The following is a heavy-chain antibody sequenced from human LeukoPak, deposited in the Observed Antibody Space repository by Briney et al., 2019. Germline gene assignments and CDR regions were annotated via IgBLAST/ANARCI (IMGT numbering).Heavy chain of an antibody. CDR1: GFTFSRYW. V-gene: IGHV3-7*01. Sequence: GGSLRLSCAASGFTFSRYWMTWVRQAPGKGLEWVANIKQDGSKKNYVDSVKGRFTISRDDAKNSLYLQMNSLRAEDTAVYYCARDYVSSGYFYYYYGMDVWGQGTTVTVSS. D-gene: IGHD3-22*01. J-gene: IGHJ6*02. CDR3: ARDYVSSGYFYYYYGMDV. CDR2: IKQDGSKK.